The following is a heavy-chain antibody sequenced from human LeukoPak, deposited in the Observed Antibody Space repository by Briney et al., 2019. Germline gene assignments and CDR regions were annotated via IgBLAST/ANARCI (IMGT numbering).Heavy chain of an antibody. CDR1: GFTFSSYA. V-gene: IGHV3-23*01. Sequence: GGSLRLSCAAFGFTFSSYAMTWVRQAPGKGLEWVSSITGGGASTYYAASVKGRFTISRDNFKNTVFLQMDNLRADDTAIYFCANLQYYYYHMDVWGKGTMVIVSS. J-gene: IGHJ6*03. CDR2: ITGGGAST. CDR3: ANLQYYYYHMDV.